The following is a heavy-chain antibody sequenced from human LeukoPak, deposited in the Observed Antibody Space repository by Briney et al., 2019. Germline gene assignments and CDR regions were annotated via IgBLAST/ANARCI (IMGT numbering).Heavy chain of an antibody. CDR3: ARSPYSGRYSCFDY. CDR1: GYTFTSYW. Sequence: GESLKISCKGSGYTFTSYWIGWVRQTPGKGLEWMGIIDPGVSDTRYSPSFQGQVTISADKSISTSYLQWSSPKPSDTAMYYCARSPYSGRYSCFDYWGQGTLVTVSS. D-gene: IGHD1-26*01. CDR2: IDPGVSDT. V-gene: IGHV5-51*01. J-gene: IGHJ4*02.